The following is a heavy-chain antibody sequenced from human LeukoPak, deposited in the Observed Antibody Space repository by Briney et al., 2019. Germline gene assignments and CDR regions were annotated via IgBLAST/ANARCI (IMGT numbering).Heavy chain of an antibody. D-gene: IGHD3-16*01. CDR3: ARMTTFFYYYYGMDV. CDR1: GGSISSSNW. J-gene: IGHJ6*02. CDR2: IYHSGST. Sequence: SGTLSLTCAVSGGSISSSNWWSWVRQPPGKGLEWIGEIYHSGSTNYNPSLKSRVTISVDTSKNQFSLKLSSVTAADTAVYYRARMTTFFYYYYGMDVWGQGTTVTVSS. V-gene: IGHV4-4*02.